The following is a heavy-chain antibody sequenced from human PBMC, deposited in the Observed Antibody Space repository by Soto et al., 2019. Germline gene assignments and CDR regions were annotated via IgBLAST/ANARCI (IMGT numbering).Heavy chain of an antibody. V-gene: IGHV4-4*07. D-gene: IGHD2-2*01. CDR3: AASQLLPAPFDY. CDR1: GGSISSYY. J-gene: IGHJ4*02. Sequence: PSETLSLPCTVPGGSISSYYWSWIRQPAGKGLEWIGRIYTSGSTNYNPSLKSRVTMSVDTSKNQFSLKLSSVTAADTAVYYCAASQLLPAPFDYWGQGTLVTVSS. CDR2: IYTSGST.